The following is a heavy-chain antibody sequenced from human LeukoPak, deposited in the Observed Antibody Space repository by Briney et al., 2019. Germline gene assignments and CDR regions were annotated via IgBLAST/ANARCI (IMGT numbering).Heavy chain of an antibody. D-gene: IGHD2-2*01. CDR3: ARGSTSDWPLDH. Sequence: SVKVSCKASGGTFNNYAINWVRQAPGQGLEWMGGIIPIFGKANYAQKFQGRVTITADESTRTAYMELSSLRSEDTAVYYCARGSTSDWPLDHWGQETLVTISS. CDR1: GGTFNNYA. CDR2: IIPIFGKA. V-gene: IGHV1-69*13. J-gene: IGHJ4*02.